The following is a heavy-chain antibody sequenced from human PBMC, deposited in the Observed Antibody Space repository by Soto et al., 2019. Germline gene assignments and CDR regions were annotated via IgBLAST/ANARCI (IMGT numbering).Heavy chain of an antibody. CDR3: ARREIFYDGSGYQSFYFDY. D-gene: IGHD3-22*01. CDR2: IYRSGTT. J-gene: IGHJ4*02. V-gene: IGHV4-61*01. Sequence: QVQLQESGPGLVKPSETLSLTCTVSGGSVSSGSYYWSWIRQPPGKGLEWIGYIYRSGTTNYNPSLKIRDTISVEKSKSQFSLNLTSVTAEDTAVYYCARREIFYDGSGYQSFYFDYWGQGTLVTVSS. CDR1: GGSVSSGSYY.